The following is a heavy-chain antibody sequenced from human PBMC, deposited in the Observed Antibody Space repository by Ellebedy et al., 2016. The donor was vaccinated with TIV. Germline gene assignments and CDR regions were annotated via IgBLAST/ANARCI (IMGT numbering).Heavy chain of an antibody. CDR3: AKGSSSGFNYDRVGCAS. Sequence: GESLKISCAASGFTFSAFAIHWVRQAPGKGLEWVSVINADATSTYYADSVKGRFTISRDNSKNTLFLQKNSLRAEDTAVYYCAKGSSSGFNYDRVGCASWGQGILVTVSS. D-gene: IGHD3-16*01. CDR1: GFTFSAFA. J-gene: IGHJ5*02. V-gene: IGHV3-23*01. CDR2: INADATST.